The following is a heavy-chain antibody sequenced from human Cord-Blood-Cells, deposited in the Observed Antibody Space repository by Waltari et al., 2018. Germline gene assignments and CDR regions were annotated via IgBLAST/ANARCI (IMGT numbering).Heavy chain of an antibody. CDR1: GYTFTSYY. CDR3: ARGGSIAARRDIDY. J-gene: IGHJ4*02. Sequence: QVQLVQSGAEVKKPGASVKVSCQASGYTFTSYYMHWVRQAPGQGLEWMGIINPSGGRTSFAQKFQGRVNMTRDTSTSTVYMELSSLRSEDTAVYYCARGGSIAARRDIDYWGQGTLVTVSS. CDR2: INPSGGRT. V-gene: IGHV1-46*01. D-gene: IGHD6-6*01.